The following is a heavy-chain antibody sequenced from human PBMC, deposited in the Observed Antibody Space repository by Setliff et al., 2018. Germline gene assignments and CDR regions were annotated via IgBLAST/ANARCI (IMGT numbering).Heavy chain of an antibody. CDR3: ARLRGAFDY. CDR2: IYYSGST. V-gene: IGHV4-59*01. CDR1: GGSFSGYY. Sequence: ASETLSLTCAVYGGSFSGYYWSWIRQPPGKGLEWIGYIYYSGSTNYNPSLESRVTISVDTSKNQFSLRLNSATAADTAVYYCARLRGAFDYWGQGTPVTVSS. D-gene: IGHD3-16*01. J-gene: IGHJ4*02.